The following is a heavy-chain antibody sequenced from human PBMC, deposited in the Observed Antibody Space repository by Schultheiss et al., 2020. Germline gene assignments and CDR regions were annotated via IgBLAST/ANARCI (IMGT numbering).Heavy chain of an antibody. Sequence: GGSLRLSCAASGFTFSSYAMSWVRQAPGKGLEWVGRIKSKTDGGTTDYAAPVKGRFTISRDDSKNTLYLQMNSLKTEDTAVYYCTTVDIVVVTAIFDYWGQGTLVNVYS. CDR2: IKSKTDGGTT. V-gene: IGHV3-15*01. J-gene: IGHJ4*02. D-gene: IGHD2-21*02. CDR3: TTVDIVVVTAIFDY. CDR1: GFTFSSYA.